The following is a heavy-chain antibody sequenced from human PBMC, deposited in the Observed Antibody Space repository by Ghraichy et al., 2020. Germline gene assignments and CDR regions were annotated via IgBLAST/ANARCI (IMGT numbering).Heavy chain of an antibody. CDR3: ARQPNWSPHGGDSAFNH. J-gene: IGHJ4*02. Sequence: SETLSLTCTVSGGSITSTIFYWGWVRQSPGKGLEWIGSFFYTGSTSYNPSLKSRVTISVDTSKNQFSLSLTSVTAADTAVYYCARQPNWSPHGGDSAFNHWGQGTLVTVSS. CDR1: GGSITSTIFY. D-gene: IGHD4-23*01. V-gene: IGHV4-39*01. CDR2: FFYTGST.